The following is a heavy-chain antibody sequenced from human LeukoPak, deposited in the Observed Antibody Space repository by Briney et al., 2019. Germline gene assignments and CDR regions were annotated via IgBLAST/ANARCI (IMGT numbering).Heavy chain of an antibody. CDR2: MNPNSGNT. D-gene: IGHD2-2*01. CDR3: ALIPSFQVVPDDY. V-gene: IGHV1-8*03. J-gene: IGHJ4*02. Sequence: GASVKVSCKASGYTFTSYDINWVRQATGQGLEWMGWMNPNSGNTGYAQKFQGRVTITRNTSISTAYMELSSLRSEDTAVYYCALIPSFQVVPDDYWGQGTLVTVSS. CDR1: GYTFTSYD.